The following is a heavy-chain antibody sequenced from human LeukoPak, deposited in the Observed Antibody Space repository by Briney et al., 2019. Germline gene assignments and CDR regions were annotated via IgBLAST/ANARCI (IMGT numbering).Heavy chain of an antibody. J-gene: IGHJ4*02. D-gene: IGHD1-7*01. CDR3: ARGSRELYYFDY. CDR1: GGSISSYY. V-gene: IGHV4-59*01. CDR2: IYYSGST. Sequence: SSETLSLTCTVSGGSISSYYWSCIRQPPGKGLEWIGYIYYSGSTKYNPSLKSRVTISVDASKTQFSLKLNSVTAADTAVYYCARGSRELYYFDYWGQGTLVTVSS.